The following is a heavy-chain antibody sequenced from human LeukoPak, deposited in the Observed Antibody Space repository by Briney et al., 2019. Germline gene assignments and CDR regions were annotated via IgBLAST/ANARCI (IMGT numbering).Heavy chain of an antibody. CDR1: GFTFSSYE. V-gene: IGHV3-73*01. CDR3: TFTAAHDY. Sequence: GGSLRLSCAASGFTFSSYEMNWVRQASGKGLEWVGRIRSKANSYATAYAASVKGRFTISRDDSKNAAYLQMNSLKTEDTAVYYCTFTAAHDYWGQGTLVTVSS. J-gene: IGHJ4*02. D-gene: IGHD2-2*01. CDR2: IRSKANSYAT.